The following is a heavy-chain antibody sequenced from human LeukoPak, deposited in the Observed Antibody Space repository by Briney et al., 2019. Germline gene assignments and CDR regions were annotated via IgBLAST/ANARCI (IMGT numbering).Heavy chain of an antibody. D-gene: IGHD2-2*01. CDR1: GGSTSSYY. V-gene: IGHV4-59*12. J-gene: IGHJ6*02. CDR3: ARVRTIVVVPAATPPYYYYYGMDV. Sequence: PSETLSLTCTVSGGSTSSYYWSWIRQPPGKGLEWIGYIYYSGSTNYNPSLKSRVTISVDTSKNQFSLKLSSVTAADTAVYYCARVRTIVVVPAATPPYYYYYGMDVWGQGTTVTVSS. CDR2: IYYSGST.